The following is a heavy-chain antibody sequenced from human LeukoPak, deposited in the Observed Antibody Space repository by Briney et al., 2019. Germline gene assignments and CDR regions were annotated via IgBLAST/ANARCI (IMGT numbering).Heavy chain of an antibody. CDR2: LTTTGTT. D-gene: IGHD4-17*01. Sequence: SETLSLTCSVSGDSFTPYYWGWIRQPHGKGLEWIGRLTTTGTTNYNPSLKSRVTMSLDTSNMQFSLKLTSVTAADTALYYCVGDAGSDDYGAKFDLWGQGILVSVYS. J-gene: IGHJ4*02. V-gene: IGHV4-4*07. CDR1: GDSFTPYY. CDR3: VGDAGSDDYGAKFDL.